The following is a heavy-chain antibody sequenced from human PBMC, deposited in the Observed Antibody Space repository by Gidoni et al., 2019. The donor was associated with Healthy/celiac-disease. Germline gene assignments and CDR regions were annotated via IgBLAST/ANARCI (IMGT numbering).Heavy chain of an antibody. CDR1: GGSIRSSSYY. J-gene: IGHJ4*02. V-gene: IGHV4-39*01. Sequence: QLQLQGSRPGLVKPSETLSLTCTVAGGSIRSSSYYWGWIRQPPGKGLEWIGSIYYSGSTYYNPSLKSRVTISVDTSKNQSSLKLSSVTAADTAVYYCARLVGATGELGDYWGQGTLVTVSS. D-gene: IGHD1-26*01. CDR3: ARLVGATGELGDY. CDR2: IYYSGST.